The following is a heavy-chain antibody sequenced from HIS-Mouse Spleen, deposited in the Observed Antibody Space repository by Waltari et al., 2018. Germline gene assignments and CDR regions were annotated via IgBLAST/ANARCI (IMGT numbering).Heavy chain of an antibody. Sequence: QVQLQQWGAGLLKPSETLSLTCAVYGGSFSGYYWSWIRQPPGKGLEWIGEINHSGSTNDNPSLKSRVTISVDTSKNQFSLKLSSVTAADTAVYYCARVWGLDAFDIWGQGTMVTVSS. J-gene: IGHJ3*02. CDR2: INHSGST. CDR1: GGSFSGYY. D-gene: IGHD7-27*01. CDR3: ARVWGLDAFDI. V-gene: IGHV4-34*01.